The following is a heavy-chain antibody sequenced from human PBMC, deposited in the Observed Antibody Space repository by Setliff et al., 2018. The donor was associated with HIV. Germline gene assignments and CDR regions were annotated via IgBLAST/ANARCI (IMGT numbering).Heavy chain of an antibody. CDR1: GGTFSSYA. CDR3: AGGGHRYNWNDALPGDI. CDR2: IIPILGIA. V-gene: IGHV1-69*10. J-gene: IGHJ3*02. D-gene: IGHD1-20*01. Sequence: SVKVSCKASGGTFSSYAISWVRQAPGQGLEWMGGIIPILGIANYAQKFQGRVTITADKSTSTAYMELSSLRSEDTAVYYCAGGGHRYNWNDALPGDIWGQGTMVTVSS.